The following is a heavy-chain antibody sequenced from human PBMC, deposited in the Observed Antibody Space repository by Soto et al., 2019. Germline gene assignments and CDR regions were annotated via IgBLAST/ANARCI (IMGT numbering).Heavy chain of an antibody. D-gene: IGHD6-19*01. Sequence: QVQLVESGGGAVQTGRSLRLSCEASGFSFSMYGMHWVRQAPGKGLEWVAVIWFDGTKTYYAESVKGRFTVSRDNSMNMLYLEMSSLRAEDTAVYYCARALSRTSGWYGLPFGYSGMDVWGQGTTVTVSS. J-gene: IGHJ6*02. CDR2: IWFDGTKT. V-gene: IGHV3-33*01. CDR1: GFSFSMYG. CDR3: ARALSRTSGWYGLPFGYSGMDV.